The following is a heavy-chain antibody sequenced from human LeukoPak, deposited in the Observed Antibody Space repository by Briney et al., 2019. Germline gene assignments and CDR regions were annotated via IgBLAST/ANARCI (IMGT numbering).Heavy chain of an antibody. CDR1: GFTFSSYA. CDR3: ARGWNYVAY. D-gene: IGHD6-19*01. Sequence: PWGSLRPSCAASGFTFSSYAMSWVRQAPGKGLEWVSPISCSGGSNFYADSVKGRFTISRDNSKNTLYLQMNSLRAEDTAVYYCARGWNYVAYWAQRPLVPVSS. J-gene: IGHJ4*02. V-gene: IGHV3-23*01. CDR2: ISCSGGSN.